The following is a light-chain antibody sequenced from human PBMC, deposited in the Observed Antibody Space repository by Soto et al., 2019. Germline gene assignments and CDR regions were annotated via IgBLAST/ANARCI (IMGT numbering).Light chain of an antibody. CDR2: SNN. CDR1: SSNIGGYT. J-gene: IGLJ1*01. CDR3: AAWDDSLNAYV. Sequence: QSVRTQPPSASGTPGRRVTISCSGSSSNIGGYTVNWYQQFPGTAPKLLIYSNNQRPSGVPDRFSGSKSGTSASLAISGLQSEDEADYYCAAWDDSLNAYVFGTGTKVTGL. V-gene: IGLV1-44*01.